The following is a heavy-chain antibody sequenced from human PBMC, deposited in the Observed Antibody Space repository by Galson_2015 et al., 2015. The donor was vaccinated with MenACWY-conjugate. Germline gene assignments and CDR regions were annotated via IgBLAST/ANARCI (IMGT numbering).Heavy chain of an antibody. CDR2: VFYNGTT. CDR1: GASITSTDYY. V-gene: IGHV4-39*07. J-gene: IGHJ4*02. CDR3: ARESSYCPDGTCGYF. Sequence: SETLSLTCTASGASITSTDYYGGWIRQPPGKGLEWLGTVFYNGTTYYNPSLKSRVTISVDTSRNQIFLNLNSATAADTAVYYCARESSYCPDGTCGYFWGQGTLVTVSS. D-gene: IGHD2-15*01.